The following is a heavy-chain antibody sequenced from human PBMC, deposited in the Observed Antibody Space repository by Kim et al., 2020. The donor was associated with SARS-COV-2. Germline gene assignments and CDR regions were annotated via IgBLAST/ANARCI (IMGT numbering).Heavy chain of an antibody. V-gene: IGHV3-72*01. CDR3: ARVIANYMDV. J-gene: IGHJ6*03. CDR1: GFNFSDHY. D-gene: IGHD2-21*01. Sequence: GGSLRLSCAASGFNFSDHYMDWVRQAPGKGLEWVGRIRKRANRYTTEYAASVKGRFTISRDDSKNSLYLQMNSLKTEDTAVYYCARVIANYMDVWGKGTTVIVSS. CDR2: IRKRANRYTT.